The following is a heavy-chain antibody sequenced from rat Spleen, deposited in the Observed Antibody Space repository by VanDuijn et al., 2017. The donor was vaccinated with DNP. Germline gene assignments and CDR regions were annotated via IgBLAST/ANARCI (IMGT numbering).Heavy chain of an antibody. CDR3: VKGEQWHY. CDR2: ITTTGDST. CDR1: GFTFTNYD. Sequence: EVQLVESGGDLVQPGRSLKLSCAASGFTFTNYDMAWVRQAPAKGLEWVASITTTGDSTYYRDSVEGRFSVSRENAKSTLHLQMDSLRSEDTATYHCVKGEQWHYWGQGVKVTVSS. V-gene: IGHV5-25*01. J-gene: IGHJ2*01. D-gene: IGHD1-1*01.